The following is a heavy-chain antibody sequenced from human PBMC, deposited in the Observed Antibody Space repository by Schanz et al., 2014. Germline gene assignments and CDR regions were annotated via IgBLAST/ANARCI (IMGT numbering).Heavy chain of an antibody. CDR2: ISDSGDST. J-gene: IGHJ4*02. D-gene: IGHD2-2*01. CDR3: AKVAPAATYLDS. CDR1: GFTFSDYY. Sequence: PGASLRLSCAASGFTFSDYYMTRIRQAPGKGLEWVSDISDSGDSTHYADSVKGRFTISRDNAKNSLFLQMNSLSAEDTAVYYCAKVAPAATYLDSWGLGTLVTVSS. V-gene: IGHV3-11*01.